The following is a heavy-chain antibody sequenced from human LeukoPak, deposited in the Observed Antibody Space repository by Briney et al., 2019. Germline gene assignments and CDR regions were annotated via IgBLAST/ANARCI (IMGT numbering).Heavy chain of an antibody. Sequence: GGSLRLSCAASGFTFSSYAMSWVRQAPGKGLEWVANINQDESERNYVDSVKGRFTISRDNAKNSLDLQMNSLRAEDTAVYYCARDSRIAAAAPGAFDIWGQGTMVTVSS. CDR2: INQDESER. D-gene: IGHD6-13*01. V-gene: IGHV3-7*01. CDR1: GFTFSSYA. J-gene: IGHJ3*02. CDR3: ARDSRIAAAAPGAFDI.